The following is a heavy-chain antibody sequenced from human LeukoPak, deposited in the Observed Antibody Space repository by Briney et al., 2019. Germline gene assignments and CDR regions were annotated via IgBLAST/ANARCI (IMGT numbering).Heavy chain of an antibody. CDR1: GYSISSGYY. Sequence: SETLSLTCTVSGYSISSGYYWGWIRQPPGKGLEWIGSIYHSGSTYYNPSLKSRVTISVDTSKNQFSLKLSSVTAADTAVYYCARVWSEAFDIWGQGTMVTVSS. J-gene: IGHJ3*02. CDR2: IYHSGST. V-gene: IGHV4-38-2*02. D-gene: IGHD2-21*01. CDR3: ARVWSEAFDI.